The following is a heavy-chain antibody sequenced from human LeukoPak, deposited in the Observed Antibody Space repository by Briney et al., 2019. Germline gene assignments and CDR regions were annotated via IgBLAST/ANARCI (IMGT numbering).Heavy chain of an antibody. Sequence: AETLSLTCTVSGGSIRSYYWSWVRQPPGKGLEWGGDIYYSGSTNYNPSLKSRVTISVDTSKNQFSLKLSSVTAADTAVYYCARSIAVAGASPKDAFNIWGQGTMVTVSS. CDR3: ARSIAVAGASPKDAFNI. D-gene: IGHD6-19*01. CDR1: GGSIRSYY. V-gene: IGHV4-59*12. CDR2: IYYSGST. J-gene: IGHJ3*02.